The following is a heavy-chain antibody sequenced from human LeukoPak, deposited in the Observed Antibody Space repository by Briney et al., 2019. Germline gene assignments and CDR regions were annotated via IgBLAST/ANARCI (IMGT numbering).Heavy chain of an antibody. Sequence: GRSLRLSCAASGLTFSSYGMHWVRQAPGKGLEWVAVIWYDGSNKYYADSVKGRFTISRDNSKNTLYLQMNSLRAEDTAVYYCARAPYYYDSSGYYDYWGQGTLVTVSS. D-gene: IGHD3-22*01. CDR3: ARAPYYYDSSGYYDY. V-gene: IGHV3-33*01. CDR1: GLTFSSYG. J-gene: IGHJ4*02. CDR2: IWYDGSNK.